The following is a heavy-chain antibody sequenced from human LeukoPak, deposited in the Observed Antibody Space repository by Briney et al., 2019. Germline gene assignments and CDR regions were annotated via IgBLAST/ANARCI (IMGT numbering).Heavy chain of an antibody. CDR3: ARSISDYGHYYYYYYMDV. Sequence: KSSETLSLTCTVSGGSISSSSYYWGWIRQPPGKGLEWIGSIYYSGSTYYNPSLKSRVTISVDTSKNQFSLKLSSVTAADTAVYYCARSISDYGHYYYYYYMDVWGKGTTVTVSS. CDR2: IYYSGST. CDR1: GGSISSSSYY. J-gene: IGHJ6*03. D-gene: IGHD3-16*01. V-gene: IGHV4-39*07.